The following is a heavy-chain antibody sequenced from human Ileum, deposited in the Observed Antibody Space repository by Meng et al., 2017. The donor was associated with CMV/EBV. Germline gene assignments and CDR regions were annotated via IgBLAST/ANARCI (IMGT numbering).Heavy chain of an antibody. CDR2: IYYSGST. CDR1: GGSISSYY. J-gene: IGHJ1*01. Sequence: GSLRLSCTVSGGSISSYYWSWIRQPPGKGLEWIGYIYYSGSTNYNPSLKSRVTISVDTSKNQFSLKLSSVTAADTAVYYCAKEWYGYFHHWGQGTLVTVSS. V-gene: IGHV4-59*01. D-gene: IGHD3-10*01. CDR3: AKEWYGYFHH.